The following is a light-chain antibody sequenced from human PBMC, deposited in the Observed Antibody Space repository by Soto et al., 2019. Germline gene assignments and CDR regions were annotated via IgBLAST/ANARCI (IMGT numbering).Light chain of an antibody. V-gene: IGKV3-20*01. CDR1: QSVSSNY. J-gene: IGKJ1*01. Sequence: EVMLTQSQGTLSLSPGESATLSCRASQSVSSNYLAWYQQKSGQAPRLLIYGASNRATGIPDRFSGSGSGTDFTLTIRRLEPEDFAVYYCQQYDTSPRTFGQGTKVEFK. CDR3: QQYDTSPRT. CDR2: GAS.